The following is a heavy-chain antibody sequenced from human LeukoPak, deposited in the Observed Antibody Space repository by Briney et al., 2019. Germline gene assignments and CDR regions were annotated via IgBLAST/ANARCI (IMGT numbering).Heavy chain of an antibody. D-gene: IGHD3-22*01. CDR1: GGSISSSTYY. J-gene: IGHJ4*02. CDR3: ARGGGSSGYYYDY. CDR2: INHSGST. V-gene: IGHV4-39*07. Sequence: PSETLSLTCTVSGGSISSSTYYWSWIRQPPGKGLEWIGEINHSGSTNYNPSLKSRVTISVDTSKNQFSLKLSSVTAADTAVYYCARGGGSSGYYYDYWGQGTLVTVPS.